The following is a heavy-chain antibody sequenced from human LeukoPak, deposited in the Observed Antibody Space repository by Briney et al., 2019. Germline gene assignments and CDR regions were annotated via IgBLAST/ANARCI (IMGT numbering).Heavy chain of an antibody. Sequence: PSETLSLTCTVSGGSISSSSYYWGWIRQPPGRGLEWIGSIYYSGSTYYNPSLKSRVTISVDTSKNQFSLKLSSVTAADTAVYYCARHSLNIAALGLWGQGTLVTVSS. CDR2: IYYSGST. V-gene: IGHV4-39*01. J-gene: IGHJ4*02. CDR3: ARHSLNIAALGL. D-gene: IGHD6-6*01. CDR1: GGSISSSSYY.